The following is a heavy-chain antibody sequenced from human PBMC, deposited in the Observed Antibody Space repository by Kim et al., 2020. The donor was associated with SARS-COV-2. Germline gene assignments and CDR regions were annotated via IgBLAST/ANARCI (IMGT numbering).Heavy chain of an antibody. CDR2: INPNSGGT. D-gene: IGHD2-15*01. Sequence: ASVKVSCKASGYTFTGYYIHWVRQAPGQGLAWMGRINPNSGGTSYAQKSQGRVTMTRDTSINTAYMELSNLRSDDTVVYYCTRGGYLGGDYYYGMDVWGQGTTVTVSS. CDR3: TRGGYLGGDYYYGMDV. CDR1: GYTFTGYY. V-gene: IGHV1-2*05. J-gene: IGHJ6*02.